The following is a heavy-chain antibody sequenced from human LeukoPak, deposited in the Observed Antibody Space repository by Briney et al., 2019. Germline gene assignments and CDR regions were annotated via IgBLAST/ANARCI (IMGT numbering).Heavy chain of an antibody. Sequence: QPGGSLRLSCAASGFTFSSYAMHWVRQAPGKGLEWVSVIYSGGSTYYADSVKGRFTISRDNSKNTLYLQMNSLRAEDTAVYYCARIGSGWYYFDYWGQGTLVTVSS. CDR2: IYSGGST. CDR3: ARIGSGWYYFDY. J-gene: IGHJ4*02. V-gene: IGHV3-53*01. D-gene: IGHD6-19*01. CDR1: GFTFSSYA.